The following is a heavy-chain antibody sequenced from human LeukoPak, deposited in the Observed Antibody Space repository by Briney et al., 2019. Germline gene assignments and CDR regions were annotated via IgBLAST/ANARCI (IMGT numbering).Heavy chain of an antibody. D-gene: IGHD6-19*01. CDR3: AKDHYAVAGTRRSFDY. J-gene: IGHJ4*02. V-gene: IGHV3-23*01. CDR2: ISGSGGST. CDR1: GFTFSSYA. Sequence: QSGGSLRLSCAASGFTFSSYAMSWVRQAPGKGLEWVSAISGSGGSTYYADSVKGRFTISRDNSKNTLYLQMNSLRAEDTAVYYCAKDHYAVAGTRRSFDYWGQGTLVTVSS.